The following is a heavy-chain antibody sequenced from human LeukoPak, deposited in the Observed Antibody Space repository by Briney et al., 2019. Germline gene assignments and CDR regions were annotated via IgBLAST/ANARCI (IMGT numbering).Heavy chain of an antibody. V-gene: IGHV3-53*01. J-gene: IGHJ6*03. CDR3: AREYYDDSSGYYYYYMYV. D-gene: IGHD3-22*01. CDR2: IYSGGST. Sequence: GGSLRLSCAASGFTLSRNDMTWVRQAPGKGLEWVSVIYSGGSTYYADSVKGRFAISRDNSKNTLYLPMNSLRAEDTAVYYCAREYYDDSSGYYYYYMYVWGKGTTVTVSS. CDR1: GFTLSRND.